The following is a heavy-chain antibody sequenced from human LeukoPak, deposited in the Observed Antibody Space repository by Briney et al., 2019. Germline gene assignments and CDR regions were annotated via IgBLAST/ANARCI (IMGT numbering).Heavy chain of an antibody. CDR2: INPNSGGT. J-gene: IGHJ4*02. V-gene: IGHV1-2*02. D-gene: IGHD3-22*01. CDR1: GYTFTGYY. CDR3: AGVLSYYYDSSGYYYYY. Sequence: ASVKASCKASGYTFTGYYMHWVRQAPGQGLEWMGWINPNSGGTNYAQKFQGRVTMTRDTSISTAYMELSRLRSDGTAVYYCAGVLSYYYDSSGYYYYYWGQGTLVTVSS.